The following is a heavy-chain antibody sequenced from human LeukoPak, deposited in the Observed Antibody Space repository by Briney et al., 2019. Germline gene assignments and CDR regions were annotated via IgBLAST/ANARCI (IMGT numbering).Heavy chain of an antibody. CDR2: IKYDGSGK. V-gene: IGHV3-7*01. D-gene: IGHD6-13*01. CDR1: GFSLSGYW. J-gene: IGHJ4*02. Sequence: QPGGSLRLSCVASGFSLSGYWMSWVRQAPGKGLEWVANIKYDGSGKDYVDSVKGRFTISRDNARNSLFLQMNSLRVEDTAVYYCARDIAPASLFYDYWGQGTLVTVSS. CDR3: ARDIAPASLFYDY.